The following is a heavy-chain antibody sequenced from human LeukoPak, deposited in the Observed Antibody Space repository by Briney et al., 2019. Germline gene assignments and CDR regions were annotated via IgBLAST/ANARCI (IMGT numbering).Heavy chain of an antibody. D-gene: IGHD3-22*01. Sequence: GESLKISCKGSGYSFTTYWIGWVRQMPGKGLEWMGIIYPGDSDTTYSPSFRGQVTISVDKSISNAYLQWSSLKASDTAMYYCARQRDDAYDSSGYFGAWGQGTLVTVSS. CDR1: GYSFTTYW. J-gene: IGHJ5*02. CDR3: ARQRDDAYDSSGYFGA. CDR2: IYPGDSDT. V-gene: IGHV5-51*01.